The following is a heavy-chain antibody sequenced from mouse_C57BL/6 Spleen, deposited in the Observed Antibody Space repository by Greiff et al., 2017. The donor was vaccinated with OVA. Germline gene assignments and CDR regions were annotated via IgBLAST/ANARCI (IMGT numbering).Heavy chain of an antibody. V-gene: IGHV1-55*01. D-gene: IGHD4-1*01. CDR2: IYPGSGST. Sequence: VQLQQPGAELVKPGASVKMSCKASGYTFTSYWITWVKQRPGQGLEWIGDIYPGSGSTNYNEKFKSKATLTVDTASSTAYMQLSSLTSEDSAVYCCASSGPDYAMDYWGQGTSVTVSS. CDR3: ASSGPDYAMDY. J-gene: IGHJ4*01. CDR1: GYTFTSYW.